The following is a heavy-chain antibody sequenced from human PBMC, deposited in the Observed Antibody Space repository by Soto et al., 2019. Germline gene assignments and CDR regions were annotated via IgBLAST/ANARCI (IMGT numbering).Heavy chain of an antibody. V-gene: IGHV3-23*01. CDR1: GFMFRNNG. CDR3: AKPPPTYSSTSEGHQFDR. Sequence: GGSLRLSCTASGFMFRNNGMAWVRQAPGKGLDWVSTISGDGRNTHFADSVKGRFSISRDNSKNTLFLHMNTLRTEDTATYYCAKPPPTYSSTSEGHQFDRWGQGSLVTVSS. D-gene: IGHD4-4*01. CDR2: ISGDGRNT. J-gene: IGHJ4*02.